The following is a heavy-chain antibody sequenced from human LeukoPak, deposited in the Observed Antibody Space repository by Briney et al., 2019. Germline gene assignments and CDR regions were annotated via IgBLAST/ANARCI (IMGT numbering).Heavy chain of an antibody. CDR2: INSDGSSI. CDR3: AKEAPDWYFDL. J-gene: IGHJ2*01. Sequence: GGSLRLSCAASGFTFSSYWMHWVRQAPGKGLVWVSRINSDGSSISYADSVKGRFTISRDNAKNTLYLQMNSLRAEDTAVYYCAKEAPDWYFDLWGRGTLVTVPS. CDR1: GFTFSSYW. V-gene: IGHV3-74*01.